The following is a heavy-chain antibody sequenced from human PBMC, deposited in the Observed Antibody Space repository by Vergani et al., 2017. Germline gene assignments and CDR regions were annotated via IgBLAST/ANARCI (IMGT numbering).Heavy chain of an antibody. Sequence: QLQLQESGPGLVKPSETLSLTCTVSGGSISSSSYYWGWIRQPPGKGLEWIGSIYYSGSTHYNPSLKSRVTISVDTSKNQFSLKLSSVTSADTAVYYCARLRTIFGVVIRAFDSWGQGTMVTVSS. CDR2: IYYSGST. CDR1: GGSISSSSYY. V-gene: IGHV4-39*01. D-gene: IGHD3-3*01. J-gene: IGHJ3*02. CDR3: ARLRTIFGVVIRAFDS.